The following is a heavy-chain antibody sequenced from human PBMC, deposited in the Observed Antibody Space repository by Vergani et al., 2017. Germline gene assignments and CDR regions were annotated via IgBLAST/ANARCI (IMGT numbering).Heavy chain of an antibody. Sequence: EVQLLESGGGSAQPGESLRLSCVASGFTFTAHGLNWVRQAPGKGLEWVSGISASGAPTYYADSVKGRVTSSRDTSKNTLYLQMNSLRVKDTTVYYCARAYGRYDWFVYWGQRPRVTVSS. V-gene: IGHV3-23*01. CDR1: GFTFTAHG. D-gene: IGHD1-20*01. J-gene: IGHJ4*01. CDR2: ISASGAPT. CDR3: ARAYGRYDWFVY.